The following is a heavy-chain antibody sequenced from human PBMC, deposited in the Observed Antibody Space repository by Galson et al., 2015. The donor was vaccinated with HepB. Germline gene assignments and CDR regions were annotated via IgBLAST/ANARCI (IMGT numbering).Heavy chain of an antibody. CDR1: GYTFTRYD. V-gene: IGHV1-8*01. J-gene: IGHJ5*02. Sequence: SVKVSCKASGYTFTRYDINWVRQATGQGLEWMGWMNPNSGNTGYAQKFQGRVTMTRNTSISTAYMELSSLRSEDTAVYYCARGAYCGGDCYSRVLSWFDPWGQGTLVTVSS. D-gene: IGHD2-21*02. CDR2: MNPNSGNT. CDR3: ARGAYCGGDCYSRVLSWFDP.